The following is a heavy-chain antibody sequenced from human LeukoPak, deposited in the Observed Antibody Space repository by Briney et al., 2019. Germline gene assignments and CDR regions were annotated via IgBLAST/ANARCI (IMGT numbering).Heavy chain of an antibody. V-gene: IGHV1-18*01. CDR1: GYTLTSYG. CDR2: ISTQSGNT. J-gene: IGHJ4*02. Sequence: ASVKVSCEASGYTLTSYGINWMRQAPGQGLEWMGWISTQSGNTNYAQKVQGRLTLTTDRSTNTAYMELRSLRSDGTAVYYCARGAYGDKWGQGTMVTVSS. D-gene: IGHD4-17*01. CDR3: ARGAYGDK.